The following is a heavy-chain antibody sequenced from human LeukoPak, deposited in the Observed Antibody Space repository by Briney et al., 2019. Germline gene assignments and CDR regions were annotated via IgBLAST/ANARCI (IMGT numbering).Heavy chain of an antibody. V-gene: IGHV4-59*08. Sequence: PSETLSLTCIVSGDSISTNYWSWIRQPPGKGLEWIGYIYYSGRTNYNPSLKSRVTISVDMSKNQFSLKLSSVTAADTAVYYCARPNPSYYYDMDVWGQGTTVTVSS. CDR3: ARPNPSYYYDMDV. J-gene: IGHJ6*02. CDR2: IYYSGRT. CDR1: GDSISTNY. D-gene: IGHD1-14*01.